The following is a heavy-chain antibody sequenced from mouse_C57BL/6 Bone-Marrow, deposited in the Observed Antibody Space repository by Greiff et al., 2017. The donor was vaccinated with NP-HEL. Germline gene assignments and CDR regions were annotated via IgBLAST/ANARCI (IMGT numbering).Heavy chain of an antibody. V-gene: IGHV1-55*01. Sequence: QVQLQQPGAELVKPGASVKMSCKASGYTFTSYWITWVKQRPGQGLEWIGDIYPGSGSPNYNEKFKSKATLPVVTSSSTAYLQLSSLTSEDSAVYYCAREDFDYYGSSYAMDYWGQGTSVTVSA. J-gene: IGHJ4*01. CDR1: GYTFTSYW. CDR2: IYPGSGSP. CDR3: AREDFDYYGSSYAMDY. D-gene: IGHD1-1*01.